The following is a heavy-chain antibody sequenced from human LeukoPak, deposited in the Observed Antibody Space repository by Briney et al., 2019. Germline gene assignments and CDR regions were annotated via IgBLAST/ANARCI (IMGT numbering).Heavy chain of an antibody. CDR2: INPGGGST. CDR3: ARDAQTVTTAIQFDY. Sequence: ASVKVSCKASGYTFTSYYMHWVRQAPGQGLEWMGIINPGGGSTSYAQKFQGRVTMTRDMSTSTVYMELSSLRSEDTAVYYCARDAQTVTTAIQFDYWGQGTLVTVSS. J-gene: IGHJ4*02. V-gene: IGHV1-46*01. D-gene: IGHD4-11*01. CDR1: GYTFTSYY.